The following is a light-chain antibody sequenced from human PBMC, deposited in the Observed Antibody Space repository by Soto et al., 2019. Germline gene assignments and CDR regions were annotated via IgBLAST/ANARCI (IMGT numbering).Light chain of an antibody. V-gene: IGLV2-14*01. J-gene: IGLJ1*01. Sequence: QSVLTQPASVSGSPGHSITISCTGTRRDVGGYNYVSWYQQYPGKSPKLLIYEVTHRPSGVSNRFSGSKSGNTASLTISGLQAEDEADYYCSSYTISNTLPFVFGTGTKV. CDR2: EVT. CDR3: SSYTISNTLPFV. CDR1: RRDVGGYNY.